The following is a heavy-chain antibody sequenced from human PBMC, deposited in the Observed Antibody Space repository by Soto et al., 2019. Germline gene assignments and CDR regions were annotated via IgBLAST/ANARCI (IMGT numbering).Heavy chain of an antibody. CDR2: IKQDGSVE. Sequence: EVQLVESGGGLVQPGGSLRLSCAASGFTFSSYWMSWVRQAPGKGLEWVANIKQDGSVEHYVGSVKGRFTISRDNAKNSLYLQMNSLRAEDTAVYYCASRSITLTKPLHFDYCGQGTLVTVSS. J-gene: IGHJ4*02. CDR3: ASRSITLTKPLHFDY. V-gene: IGHV3-7*05. CDR1: GFTFSSYW.